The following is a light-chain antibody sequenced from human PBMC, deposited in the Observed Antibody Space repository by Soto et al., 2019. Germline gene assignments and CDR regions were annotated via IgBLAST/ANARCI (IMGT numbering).Light chain of an antibody. CDR3: CSYAGSSIVV. Sequence: QSALTQHASVSGSPGQSITISCTGTSSDVGSYNLVSWYQQHPGKAPKLMIYEGSKRPSGVSNRFSGSKSGNTASLTISGLQAEDEADYYCCSYAGSSIVVFGGGTKLTVL. CDR2: EGS. J-gene: IGLJ2*01. V-gene: IGLV2-23*01. CDR1: SSDVGSYNL.